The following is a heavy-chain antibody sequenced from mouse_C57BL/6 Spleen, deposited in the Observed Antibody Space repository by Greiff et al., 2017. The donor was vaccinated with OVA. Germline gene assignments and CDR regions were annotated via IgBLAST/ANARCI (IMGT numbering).Heavy chain of an antibody. V-gene: IGHV5-17*01. CDR1: GFTFSDYG. Sequence: EVQLVESGGGLVKPGGSLKLSCAASGFTFSDYGMHWVRQAPEKGLEWVAYISSGSSTIYYADTVKGRFTISRDNAKNTLFLQMTSLRSEDTAMYYCAGRGYDYAYYYDCWGQGTTLTVSS. J-gene: IGHJ2*01. CDR3: AGRGYDYAYYYDC. D-gene: IGHD2-4*01. CDR2: ISSGSSTI.